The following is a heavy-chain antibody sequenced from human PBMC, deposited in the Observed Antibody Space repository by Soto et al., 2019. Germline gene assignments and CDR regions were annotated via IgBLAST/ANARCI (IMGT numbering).Heavy chain of an antibody. D-gene: IGHD2-21*02. CDR2: ISDDGNYK. J-gene: IGHJ3*01. V-gene: IGHV3-30*18. Sequence: QVQLVESGGGVVQPGGSLRLSCAASGFTFSNYGIHWVRQAPGKGLEWVAVISDDGNYKYYADSVRGRFTISRENSKNTLYLHLGSLRPDDTAVYYCAKAMFPGTKAPHRSAIESWGQGTMVTVSS. CDR3: AKAMFPGTKAPHRSAIES. CDR1: GFTFSNYG.